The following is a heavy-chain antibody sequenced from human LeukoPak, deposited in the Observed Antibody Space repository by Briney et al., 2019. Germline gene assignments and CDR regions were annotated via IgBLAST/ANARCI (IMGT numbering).Heavy chain of an antibody. D-gene: IGHD1-14*01. CDR2: IFRDGRS. CDR1: GYSISSSNW. J-gene: IGHJ6*02. CDR3: TRSGLTGMRKYPRADYYYYGMDV. V-gene: IGHV4-28*01. Sequence: SDTLSLTCAVSGYSISSSNWWGWIRQPPGKGLEWIAYIFRDGRSHYNPSLQSRVTMSLDTSKNQFSLELNSVTAVDTAVYYCTRSGLTGMRKYPRADYYYYGMDVWGQGAAVTVSS.